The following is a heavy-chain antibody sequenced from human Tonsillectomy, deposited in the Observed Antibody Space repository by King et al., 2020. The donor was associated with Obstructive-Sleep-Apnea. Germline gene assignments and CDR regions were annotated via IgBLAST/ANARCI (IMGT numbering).Heavy chain of an antibody. Sequence: QLQESGPGLVKPSETLSLTCNVSGDSIRNYFWSWIRQPPGKGLEWIGYIYYSGSTNYNPSPKSRVTISIDTSKNQFSLRLSSVTAADTAVYYCATAERGYSYWGQGSLVTVSS. CDR3: ATAERGYSY. V-gene: IGHV4-59*01. CDR1: GDSIRNYF. J-gene: IGHJ4*02. CDR2: IYYSGST. D-gene: IGHD5-18*01.